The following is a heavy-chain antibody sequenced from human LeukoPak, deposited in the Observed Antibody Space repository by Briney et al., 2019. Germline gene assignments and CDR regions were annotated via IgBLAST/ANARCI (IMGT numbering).Heavy chain of an antibody. J-gene: IGHJ5*02. CDR1: GFTFSSYG. CDR3: GKYSDYGDYLDWFDP. D-gene: IGHD4-17*01. V-gene: IGHV3-30*18. Sequence: GGSLRLSCAASGFTFSSYGMLWVRQAPGKGLEWVAVISYHGSNKYYADSVKGRFTISRDNSKNTLYLQMNSLRAEDTAVYYCGKYSDYGDYLDWFDPWGQGTLVTVSS. CDR2: ISYHGSNK.